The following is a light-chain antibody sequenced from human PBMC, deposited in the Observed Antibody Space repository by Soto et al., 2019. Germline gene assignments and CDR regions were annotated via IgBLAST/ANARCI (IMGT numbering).Light chain of an antibody. CDR3: QQYYSSVT. CDR2: WAS. CDR1: QTVFHTSYNKAF. Sequence: DIVMTQSPDSLSVSLGERATINCKSSQTVFHTSYNKAFLAWYQQKAGQPPKLLFYWASTRESGVPARFSGGGSGTDFSLAISSLQPEDVAVYSCQQYYSSVTFGQGTKLEIK. J-gene: IGKJ2*01. V-gene: IGKV4-1*01.